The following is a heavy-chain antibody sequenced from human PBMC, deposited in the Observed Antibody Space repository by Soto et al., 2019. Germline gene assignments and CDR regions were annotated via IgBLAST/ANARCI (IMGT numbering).Heavy chain of an antibody. CDR2: IYYSGST. Sequence: SETLSLTCTVSGGSISSGDYYWSWIRQPPGKGLEWIGYIYYSGSTYYNPSLKSRVTISVDTSKNQFSLKLSSVTAADTAVYYCARVGGSVVPAAPIVYWGQGTLVTVSS. V-gene: IGHV4-30-4*01. J-gene: IGHJ4*02. CDR1: GGSISSGDYY. CDR3: ARVGGSVVPAAPIVY. D-gene: IGHD2-2*01.